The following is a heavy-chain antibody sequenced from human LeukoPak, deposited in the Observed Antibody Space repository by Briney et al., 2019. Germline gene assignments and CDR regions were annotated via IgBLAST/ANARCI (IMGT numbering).Heavy chain of an antibody. CDR2: IKQDGSEK. V-gene: IGHV3-7*01. CDR1: GFTFSSYW. CDR3: ARVQYYDFWSGYFFDY. Sequence: GGSLRLSCAASGFTFSSYWMSWVRQAPGKGLEWVANIKQDGSEKYYVDSVKGRFTISRDNAKNSLYLQMNSLRAEDTAVYYCARVQYYDFWSGYFFDYWGQGTLVTVSS. J-gene: IGHJ4*02. D-gene: IGHD3-3*01.